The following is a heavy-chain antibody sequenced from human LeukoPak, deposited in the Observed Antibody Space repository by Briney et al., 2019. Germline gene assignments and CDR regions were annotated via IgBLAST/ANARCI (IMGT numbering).Heavy chain of an antibody. J-gene: IGHJ3*02. V-gene: IGHV4-59*01. CDR1: GGSISSSY. CDR2: VHYSGST. D-gene: IGHD3-22*01. Sequence: SETLSLTCTVSGGSISSSYWSWIRQPPGKALEWIGYVHYSGSTNVHPSLKSRLNISVDTSKNQFSLKLDSVTAADTAVYYSARGYYDSSGYSNAFDIWGQGTMVTVSS. CDR3: ARGYYDSSGYSNAFDI.